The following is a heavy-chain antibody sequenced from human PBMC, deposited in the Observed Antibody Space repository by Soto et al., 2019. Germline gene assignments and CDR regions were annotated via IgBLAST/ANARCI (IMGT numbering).Heavy chain of an antibody. V-gene: IGHV3-23*01. J-gene: IGHJ6*03. D-gene: IGHD2-15*01. CDR1: GFTFSSYA. Sequence: GGSLRLSCAASGFTFSSYAMSWVRQAPGKGLEWVSAISGSGGSTYYADSVKGRFTISRDNSKNTLYLQMNSLRAEDTAVYYCAKDSDIVVVVAATKYYYYYMDVWGKGTTVTVSS. CDR3: AKDSDIVVVVAATKYYYYYMDV. CDR2: ISGSGGST.